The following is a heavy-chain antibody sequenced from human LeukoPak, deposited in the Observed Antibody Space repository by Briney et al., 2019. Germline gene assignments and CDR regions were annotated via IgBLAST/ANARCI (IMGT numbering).Heavy chain of an antibody. CDR3: ARSGSGYLRYYFDY. Sequence: SETLSLTCTVSGGSISSINYYWGWIRQPPGKGLGCIGSIFYSGRTYYNPSLKSRVTISVDTSKNQFSLKLSSVTAADTAVYYCARSGSGYLRYYFDYWGQGTLVTVSS. V-gene: IGHV4-39*07. J-gene: IGHJ4*02. D-gene: IGHD5-12*01. CDR2: IFYSGRT. CDR1: GGSISSINYY.